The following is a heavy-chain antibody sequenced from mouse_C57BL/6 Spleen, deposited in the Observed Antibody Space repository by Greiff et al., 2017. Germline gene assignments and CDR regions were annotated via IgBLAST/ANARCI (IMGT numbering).Heavy chain of an antibody. V-gene: IGHV5-6*01. D-gene: IGHD3-2*02. CDR3: ARQDSSGLDY. Sequence: EVQGVESGGDLVKPGGSLKLSCAASGFTFSSYGMSWVRQTPDKRLEWVATISSGGSYTYYPDSVKGRFTISRDNAKNTPYLQMSSLKSEDTAMYYCARQDSSGLDYWGQGTTLTVSS. J-gene: IGHJ2*01. CDR2: ISSGGSYT. CDR1: GFTFSSYG.